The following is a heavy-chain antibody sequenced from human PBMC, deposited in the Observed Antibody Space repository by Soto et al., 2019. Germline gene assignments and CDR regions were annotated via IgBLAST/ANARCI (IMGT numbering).Heavy chain of an antibody. CDR2: IHSDGSNT. V-gene: IGHV3-74*01. Sequence: GGSLRLSCAASGFTLSSNWMHWVRQAPGKGLVWVSRIHSDGSNTIYADSVKGRFTISRDNAKNTLFLQMNSLRAEDTAVYYCARDLGSRFDPWGQGTLVTVSS. CDR3: ARDLGSRFDP. CDR1: GFTLSSNW. J-gene: IGHJ5*02. D-gene: IGHD3-10*01.